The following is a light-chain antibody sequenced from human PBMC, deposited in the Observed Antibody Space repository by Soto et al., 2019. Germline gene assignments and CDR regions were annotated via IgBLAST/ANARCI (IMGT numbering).Light chain of an antibody. CDR1: SSDVGDYNY. CDR2: DVS. J-gene: IGLJ1*01. Sequence: QSALTQPASVSGSPGQSITISCTGTSSDVGDYNYVSWYQQHPGKAPKLMIYDVSNRPSGVSNRVSGSKSGNTASLTISGLQAEDEADYYCSSYTGSRYVFGTGTKVTVL. V-gene: IGLV2-14*01. CDR3: SSYTGSRYV.